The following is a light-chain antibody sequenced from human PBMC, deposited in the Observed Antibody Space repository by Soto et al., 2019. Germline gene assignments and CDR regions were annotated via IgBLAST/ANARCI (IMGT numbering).Light chain of an antibody. CDR3: SSYAGASCV. CDR1: SSDLGGYDY. Sequence: QSALTQPPSASGSPGQSVTISCTGTSSDLGGYDYVSWYQQHPGKAPKLMIYEVSKRPSGVPDRFSGSKSGNTASLTVSGLHAEDEADYYCSSYAGASCVFGGGTKVTVL. J-gene: IGLJ3*02. CDR2: EVS. V-gene: IGLV2-8*01.